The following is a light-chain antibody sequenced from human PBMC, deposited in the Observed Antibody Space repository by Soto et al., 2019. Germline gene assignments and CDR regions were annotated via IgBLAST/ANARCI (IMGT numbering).Light chain of an antibody. CDR3: KQGTHWPYT. CDR2: KVY. CDR1: QSLVYSDGNTY. Sequence: DVVMTQSPLSLPVTLGQPASISCRSSQSLVYSDGNTYLNWFQQRPGQSPRRLIYKVYNRDSAVPDRVSGSGSGTDFTLKISRVEAEDVGVYYCKQGTHWPYTFGQGTKLEIK. J-gene: IGKJ2*01. V-gene: IGKV2-30*01.